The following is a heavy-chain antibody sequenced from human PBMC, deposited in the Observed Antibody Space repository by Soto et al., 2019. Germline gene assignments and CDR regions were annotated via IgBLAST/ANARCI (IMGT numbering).Heavy chain of an antibody. CDR3: ARDSSSGYYYYGMDV. CDR1: GYTFTSYA. CDR2: INAGNGNT. Sequence: QVQLVQSGAEEKKPGASVKVSCKASGYTFTSYAMHWVRQAPGQRLEWMGWINAGNGNTKYSQKFQGRVTITRDTSASTAYMELSSLRSEDTAVYYCARDSSSGYYYYGMDVWGQGTTVTVSS. D-gene: IGHD6-6*01. V-gene: IGHV1-3*05. J-gene: IGHJ6*02.